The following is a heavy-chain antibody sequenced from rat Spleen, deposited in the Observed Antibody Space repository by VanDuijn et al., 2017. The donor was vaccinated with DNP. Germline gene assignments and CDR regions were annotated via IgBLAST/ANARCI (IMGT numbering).Heavy chain of an antibody. J-gene: IGHJ3*01. D-gene: IGHD4-2*01. V-gene: IGHV5-7*01. Sequence: EVQLVESGGDLVQPGRSLKLSCAASGFTFSNYDMAWVRQAPTKGLEWVATISYDGSSTYYRDSVKGRFTISRDSAKSTLYLQMDSLRSEDTATYYCARWSMAFAYWGQGTLVTVSS. CDR2: ISYDGSST. CDR3: ARWSMAFAY. CDR1: GFTFSNYD.